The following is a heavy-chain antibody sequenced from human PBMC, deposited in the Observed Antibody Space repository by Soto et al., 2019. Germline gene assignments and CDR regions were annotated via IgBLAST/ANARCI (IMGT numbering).Heavy chain of an antibody. V-gene: IGHV3-23*01. CDR1: GFTFSNYA. J-gene: IGHJ4*02. CDR2: ISASGGNT. CDR3: ARGSYGDYDY. Sequence: GGSLRLSCAASGFTFSNYAMSWVRQAPGKGLEWVSDISASGGNTFYADSVKGRFTISRDNSRDTLFLQMNSLRAEDTAVYYCARGSYGDYDYWGRGTLVTVSS. D-gene: IGHD4-17*01.